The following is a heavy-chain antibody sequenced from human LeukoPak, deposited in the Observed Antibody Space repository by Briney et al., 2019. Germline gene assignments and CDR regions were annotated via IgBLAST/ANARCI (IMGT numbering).Heavy chain of an antibody. Sequence: GGSLRLSCAASGFSFGTYIMNWVRQAPGKGPEWVSSISSSSTYIYYADSVKGRFTISRDNAKNSLYLQMNSLRAEDTAVYYCARGNRPPDYWGQGTLVTVSS. CDR1: GFSFGTYI. V-gene: IGHV3-21*01. CDR2: ISSSSTYI. CDR3: ARGNRPPDY. J-gene: IGHJ4*02.